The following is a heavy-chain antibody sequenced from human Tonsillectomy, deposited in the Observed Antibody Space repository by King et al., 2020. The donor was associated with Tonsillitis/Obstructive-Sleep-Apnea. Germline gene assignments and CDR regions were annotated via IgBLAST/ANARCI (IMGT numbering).Heavy chain of an antibody. V-gene: IGHV2-5*02. J-gene: IGHJ4*02. CDR2: IYCDDVK. D-gene: IGHD4-11*01. CDR1: WFSLSTIGVG. CDR3: AHRSDSNYGFDY. Sequence: ITLKESGPTLVKPTQTLTLTFTFSWFSLSTIGVGGGWIRQPPGKALELLALIYCDDVKLFSPSLKSRITINTDTSKNQGVLTMTNMDPVDTATYYCAHRSDSNYGFDYWGQGTLVTVSS.